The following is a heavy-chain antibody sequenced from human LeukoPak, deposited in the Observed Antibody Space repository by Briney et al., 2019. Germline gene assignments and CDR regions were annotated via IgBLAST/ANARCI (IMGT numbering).Heavy chain of an antibody. V-gene: IGHV3-7*03. D-gene: IGHD3-16*01. Sequence: GGSLRLSCAASGFTFSSYWMNWARQAPGKGMEWVASINHNGNVNYYVDSVKGRFTISRDNAKNSLYLQMSNWRAEDTAVYFCARGGGLDVWGQGATVTVSS. CDR3: ARGGGLDV. CDR2: INHNGNVN. J-gene: IGHJ6*02. CDR1: GFTFSSYW.